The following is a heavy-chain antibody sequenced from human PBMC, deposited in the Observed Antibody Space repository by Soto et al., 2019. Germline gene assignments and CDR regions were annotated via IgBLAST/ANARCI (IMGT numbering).Heavy chain of an antibody. V-gene: IGHV4-39*07. D-gene: IGHD6-13*01. J-gene: IGHJ4*02. CDR1: GGSISSSSYY. Sequence: PSETLSLTCTVSGGSISSSSYYWGWIRQPPGKGLEWIGSIYYSGSTYHNPSLKSRVTISVDTSKNQFSLKLSSVTAADTAVYYCARTYSSSWSPFDYWGQGTLVTVSS. CDR2: IYYSGST. CDR3: ARTYSSSWSPFDY.